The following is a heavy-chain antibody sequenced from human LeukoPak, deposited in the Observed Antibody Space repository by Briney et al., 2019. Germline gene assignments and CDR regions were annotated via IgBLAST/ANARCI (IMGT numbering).Heavy chain of an antibody. J-gene: IGHJ2*01. V-gene: IGHV4-31*03. D-gene: IGHD6-13*01. Sequence: SETLSLTCTVSGGSISSGGYYWSWIRQHPGKGLEWIGYIYYSGSTYYNPSLESRVTISVDTSKNQFSLKLSSVTAADTAVYYCARGAGASSWYFDLWGRGTLVTVSS. CDR3: ARGAGASSWYFDL. CDR1: GGSISSGGYY. CDR2: IYYSGST.